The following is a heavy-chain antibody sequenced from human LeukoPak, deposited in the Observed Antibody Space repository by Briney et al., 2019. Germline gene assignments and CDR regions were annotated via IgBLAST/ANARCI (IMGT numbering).Heavy chain of an antibody. CDR1: GFTFSSYA. D-gene: IGHD3-22*01. J-gene: IGHJ4*02. Sequence: GRSLRLSCAASGFTFSSYAMRWVRQAPGKGLEWVAVISYDGSNKYYADSVKGRFTISRDNSKNTLYLQMNSLRAEDTAVYYCARDSAMMAVYWGRGTLVTVSS. CDR2: ISYDGSNK. CDR3: ARDSAMMAVY. V-gene: IGHV3-30-3*01.